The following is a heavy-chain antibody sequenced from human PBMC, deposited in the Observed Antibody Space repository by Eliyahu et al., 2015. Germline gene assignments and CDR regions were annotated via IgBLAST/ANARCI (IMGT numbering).Heavy chain of an antibody. D-gene: IGHD3-16*02. J-gene: IGHJ4*02. CDR1: GGSFSGYY. CDR2: INHSGST. V-gene: IGHV4-34*01. Sequence: QVQLQQWGAGLLKPSETLSLTCAVYGGSFSGYYWSWIRQPPGKGLEWIGEINHSGSTNYNPSLKSRVTISVDTSKNQFSLKLSSVTAADTAVYYCARGGMVNDYIWGSYRYRKRELFDYWGQGTLVTVSS. CDR3: ARGGMVNDYIWGSYRYRKRELFDY.